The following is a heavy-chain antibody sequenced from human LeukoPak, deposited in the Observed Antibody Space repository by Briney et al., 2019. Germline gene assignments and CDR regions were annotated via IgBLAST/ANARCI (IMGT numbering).Heavy chain of an antibody. CDR1: GYTFTRYT. V-gene: IGHV1-18*04. Sequence: GASVKVSCKTSGYTFTRYTITWVRQAPGQGLEWMGWIGGYNDNTNYAQKFQGRVTMTTDTSTNTAYMELSSLRSDDTAVYYCARVKGEMATMSPFDYWGQGTLVTVSS. D-gene: IGHD5-24*01. CDR3: ARVKGEMATMSPFDY. J-gene: IGHJ4*02. CDR2: IGGYNDNT.